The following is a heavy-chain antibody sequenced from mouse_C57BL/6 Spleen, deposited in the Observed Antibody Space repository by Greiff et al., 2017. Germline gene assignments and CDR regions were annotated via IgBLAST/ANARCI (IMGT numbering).Heavy chain of an antibody. J-gene: IGHJ1*03. CDR1: GYTFTDYY. D-gene: IGHD1-1*01. Sequence: VQLQQSGPVLVKPGASVKMSCKASGYTFTDYYMNWVKQSHGKSLEWIGVINPYNGGTSYNQKFKGKATLTVDKSSSTAYMELNSLTSEDSAVYYCARDYYGSSHCYFDVWGTGTTVTVSS. CDR3: ARDYYGSSHCYFDV. V-gene: IGHV1-19*01. CDR2: INPYNGGT.